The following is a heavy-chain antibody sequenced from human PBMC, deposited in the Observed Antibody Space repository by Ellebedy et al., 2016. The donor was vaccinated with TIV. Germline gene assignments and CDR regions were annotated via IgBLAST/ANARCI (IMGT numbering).Heavy chain of an antibody. D-gene: IGHD3-22*01. CDR3: ARDSTYDSSGAFGFDI. CDR2: IYSGGST. Sequence: GGSLRLSXAASGITVSRNYMSWVRQAPGKGLEWVSVIYSGGSTYYADSVKGRFTISRDNSKNTLYLQMNSLRAEDTAVYYCARDSTYDSSGAFGFDIWGQGTMVTVSS. J-gene: IGHJ3*02. CDR1: GITVSRNY. V-gene: IGHV3-53*01.